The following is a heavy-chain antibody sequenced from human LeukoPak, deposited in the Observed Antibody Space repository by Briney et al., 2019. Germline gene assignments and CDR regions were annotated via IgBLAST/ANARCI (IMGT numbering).Heavy chain of an antibody. CDR3: ARNDYGTFYFDY. D-gene: IGHD5-12*01. CDR1: GFIFRNYA. CDR2: ISYDGSSK. V-gene: IGHV3-30-3*01. J-gene: IGHJ4*02. Sequence: PGGSLRLSCAASGFIFRNYAMHWVCQAPGKGLEWVAVISYDGSSKYYADSVKGRFTISRDNSKKTLYLEMNSPRAEDTAMYYCARNDYGTFYFDYWGQGALVPVSS.